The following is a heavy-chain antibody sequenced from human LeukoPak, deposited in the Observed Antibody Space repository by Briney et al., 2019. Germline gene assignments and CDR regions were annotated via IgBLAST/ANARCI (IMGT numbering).Heavy chain of an antibody. CDR2: INHSGST. Sequence: SETLSLTCAVYGGSFSGYYWSWIRQPPGKGLEWIGEINHSGSTNYNPFLKSRVTISVDTSKNQFSLKLSSVTAADTAVYYCASLTCGGDCYLDYWGQGTLVTVSS. D-gene: IGHD2-21*02. CDR3: ASLTCGGDCYLDY. V-gene: IGHV4-34*09. CDR1: GGSFSGYY. J-gene: IGHJ4*02.